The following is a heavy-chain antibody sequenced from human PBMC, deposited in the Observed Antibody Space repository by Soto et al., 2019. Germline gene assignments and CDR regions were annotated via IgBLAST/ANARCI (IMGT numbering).Heavy chain of an antibody. CDR1: GGSISSYY. Sequence: SETLSLTCTVSGGSISSYYWSWIRQPPGKGLEWIGYIYYSGSTNYNPSLKSRVTISVDTSKNQFSLKLSSVTAADTAVYYCARAGVLVYYDILTGYYTGQSTERGWFDPWGQGTLVTVSA. V-gene: IGHV4-59*01. J-gene: IGHJ5*02. D-gene: IGHD3-9*01. CDR2: IYYSGST. CDR3: ARAGVLVYYDILTGYYTGQSTERGWFDP.